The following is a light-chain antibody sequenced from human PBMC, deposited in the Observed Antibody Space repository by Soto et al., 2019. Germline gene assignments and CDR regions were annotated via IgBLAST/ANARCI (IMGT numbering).Light chain of an antibody. J-gene: IGKJ4*01. CDR1: QDISNY. V-gene: IGKV1-16*02. CDR2: AAS. Sequence: DLQMTQSPSSLSASVGDRVTITCRASQDISNYLAWYQHKPGKAPKSLIYAASDLQSGVPSKFSGGGSGTDFTLTISSLQPDDFAIYYCQQYYAYPLTFGGGTKVEIK. CDR3: QQYYAYPLT.